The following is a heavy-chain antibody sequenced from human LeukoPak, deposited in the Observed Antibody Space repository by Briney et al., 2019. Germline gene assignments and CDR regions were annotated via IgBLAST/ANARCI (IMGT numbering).Heavy chain of an antibody. J-gene: IGHJ5*02. CDR3: GLVTSGNWWFDP. Sequence: ASVKVSCKTSEYIFTVYDMHWVRQAPGQGLEWMGWINPNSGGTNYAQKLQGRVTLTSDTSINTAYMELSSLRSDDTAVYYCGLVTSGNWWFDPWGQGTPVTVSS. CDR1: EYIFTVYD. CDR2: INPNSGGT. D-gene: IGHD1-1*01. V-gene: IGHV1-2*02.